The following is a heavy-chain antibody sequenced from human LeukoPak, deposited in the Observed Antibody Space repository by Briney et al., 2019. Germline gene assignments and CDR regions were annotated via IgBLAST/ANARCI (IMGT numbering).Heavy chain of an antibody. CDR3: ARYRGPQQLVQRWFDP. CDR2: IYYSGST. D-gene: IGHD6-13*01. V-gene: IGHV4-61*08. CDR1: GASISSGDYY. J-gene: IGHJ5*02. Sequence: SETLSLTCTVSGASISSGDYYWSRIRQPPGKGLEWIGYIYYSGSTNYNPSLKSRVTISVDTSKNQFSLKLSSVTAADTAVYYCARYRGPQQLVQRWFDPWGQGTLVTVSS.